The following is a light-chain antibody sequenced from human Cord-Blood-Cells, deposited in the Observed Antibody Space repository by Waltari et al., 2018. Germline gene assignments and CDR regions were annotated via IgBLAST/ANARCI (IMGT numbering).Light chain of an antibody. V-gene: IGLV2-14*01. CDR1: RSDVGGYNY. CDR2: DVS. Sequence: QSALTQPASVSGSPGQSITISCTGTRSDVGGYNYVSWYQQHPGKAPKLMIYDVSNRPSGDSNRFSCSKSGTTASLTLFWIQAEDEADYYCSSYTSSSTLGFGGGTKLTVL. CDR3: SSYTSSSTLG. J-gene: IGLJ3*02.